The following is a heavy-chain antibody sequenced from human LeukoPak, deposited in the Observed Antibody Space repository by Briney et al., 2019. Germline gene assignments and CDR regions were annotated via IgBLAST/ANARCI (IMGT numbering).Heavy chain of an antibody. Sequence: SETLSLTCRVSGASINSGSNYWGWIRQPPGKTLEWIGSIYSSGSTYYNPSLKSRVIIMIDTPKNHFSLTLSSVTAADTAVYYCARGRGIVGATLEAFDIWGQGTMVTVSS. CDR1: GASINSGSNY. V-gene: IGHV4-39*07. CDR2: IYSSGST. J-gene: IGHJ3*02. CDR3: ARGRGIVGATLEAFDI. D-gene: IGHD1-26*01.